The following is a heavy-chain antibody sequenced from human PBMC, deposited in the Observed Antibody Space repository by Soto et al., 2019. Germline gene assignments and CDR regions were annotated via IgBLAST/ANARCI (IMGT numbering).Heavy chain of an antibody. CDR2: IIPILGIA. D-gene: IGHD6-19*01. J-gene: IGHJ5*02. Sequence: ASVKVSCKASGGTFSSYTIIWVRQAPGQGLEWMGRIIPILGIANYAQKFQGRVTITADKSTSTAYMELSSLRSEDTAVYYCARAEQWLGIDPWGQGTLVTVSS. CDR1: GGTFSSYT. CDR3: ARAEQWLGIDP. V-gene: IGHV1-69*02.